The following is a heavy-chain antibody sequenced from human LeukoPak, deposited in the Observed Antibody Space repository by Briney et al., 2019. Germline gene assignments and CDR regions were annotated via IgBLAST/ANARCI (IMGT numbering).Heavy chain of an antibody. Sequence: ASVKVSCKASGYTFTGHYLHWVRQAPGQGLEWMGWLNPNNGGTKYSQKFQGRVTMTRDTSITTAYMELSSLRSDDTAVYYCARYCPSSCNAGDTFDIWGQGTVVTVSS. CDR2: LNPNNGGT. D-gene: IGHD2-2*01. CDR1: GYTFTGHY. CDR3: ARYCPSSCNAGDTFDI. V-gene: IGHV1-2*02. J-gene: IGHJ3*02.